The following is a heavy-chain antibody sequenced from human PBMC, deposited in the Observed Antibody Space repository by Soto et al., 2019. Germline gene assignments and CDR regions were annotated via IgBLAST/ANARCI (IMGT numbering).Heavy chain of an antibody. V-gene: IGHV5-51*01. D-gene: IGHD3-9*01. Sequence: PGESLKISGNGSGYSFTSYWIGWARQMPGKGLEWMGTIYPGDSDTRYSPSFQCQVTISADKSIRSAYLQWSSLKASDTAMYYCASLEVRYFDWFPGDWFDPWGQGTLVTVS. CDR2: IYPGDSDT. CDR1: GYSFTSYW. J-gene: IGHJ5*02. CDR3: ASLEVRYFDWFPGDWFDP.